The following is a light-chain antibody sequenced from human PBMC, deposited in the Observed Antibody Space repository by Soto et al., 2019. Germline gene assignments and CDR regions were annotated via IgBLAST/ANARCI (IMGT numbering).Light chain of an antibody. CDR3: SSYTSSSTRVV. V-gene: IGLV2-14*01. J-gene: IGLJ2*01. CDR2: DVS. CDR1: SSDVGGYNY. Sequence: QSALTQPASVSGSPGQSITISCTGTSSDVGGYNYVSWYQQHPGKAPKLMIYDVSNRPSGVSNRFSGSKSGNTASLTISGLQAEDEADYYCSSYTSSSTRVVLGGGTQLTVL.